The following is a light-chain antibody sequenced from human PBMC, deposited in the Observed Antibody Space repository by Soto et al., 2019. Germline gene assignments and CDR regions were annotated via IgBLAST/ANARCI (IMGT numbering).Light chain of an antibody. Sequence: DIQMTQSPSTLSASVGDRVTITFRASQSISSWLAWYQQKPGKAPKLLIYDASSLESGVPSRFSGSGSGTEFTLTISGLQPGDSATYYCQQYNSYSPTFGQGTKVDIK. CDR1: QSISSW. V-gene: IGKV1-5*01. J-gene: IGKJ1*01. CDR2: DAS. CDR3: QQYNSYSPT.